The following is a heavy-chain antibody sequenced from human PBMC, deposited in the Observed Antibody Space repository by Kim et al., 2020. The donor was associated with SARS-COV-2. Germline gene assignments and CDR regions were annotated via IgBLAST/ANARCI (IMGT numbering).Heavy chain of an antibody. Sequence: FTDSEKARFTISRDNSKNTLYLQKTSLRPEDTALYYCVKTGSTWPRHFDYWGQGTLVTVSS. D-gene: IGHD6-13*01. CDR3: VKTGSTWPRHFDY. V-gene: IGHV3-64D*09. J-gene: IGHJ4*02.